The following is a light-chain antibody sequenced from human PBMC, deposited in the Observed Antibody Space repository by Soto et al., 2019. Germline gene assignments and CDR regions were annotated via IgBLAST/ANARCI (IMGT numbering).Light chain of an antibody. CDR3: QQYNNWPALT. Sequence: EIVMTQSPATLSVSPGERATLSCRASQSVRSNLAWYQQKPGQAPRLLIYGASTRATGIPARSSGSGSGTEFSLIISSLQSEDIAVYYCQQYNNWPALTFGGGTKVEIK. J-gene: IGKJ4*01. CDR1: QSVRSN. V-gene: IGKV3-15*01. CDR2: GAS.